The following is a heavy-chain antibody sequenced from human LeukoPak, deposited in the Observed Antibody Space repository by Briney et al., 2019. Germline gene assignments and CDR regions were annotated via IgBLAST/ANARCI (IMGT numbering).Heavy chain of an antibody. CDR2: MNPNSGNT. CDR1: GYTFTSYD. J-gene: IGHJ4*02. V-gene: IGHV1-8*01. CDR3: ARPGGDYYDSSGYFYDY. Sequence: PGASVKVSCKASGYTFTSYDINWVRRATGQGLEWMGWMNPNSGNTGYAQKFQGRVTMTRNTSISTAYMELSSLRSEDTAVYYCARPGGDYYDSSGYFYDYWGQGTLVTVSS. D-gene: IGHD3-22*01.